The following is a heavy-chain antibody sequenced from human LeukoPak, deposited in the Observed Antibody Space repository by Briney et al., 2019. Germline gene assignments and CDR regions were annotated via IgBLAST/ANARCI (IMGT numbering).Heavy chain of an antibody. D-gene: IGHD2-2*01. J-gene: IGHJ6*03. Sequence: PGGSLRLSCAASGFTFSSYGMHWVRQAPGKGLEWLAFIRYDGSNKYYADSVKGRFTISRDNSKNTLYLQMNSLRAEDTAVYYCAKTGDCSSTSCYGYYYYYMDVWGKGTTVTISS. CDR1: GFTFSSYG. CDR2: IRYDGSNK. CDR3: AKTGDCSSTSCYGYYYYYMDV. V-gene: IGHV3-30*02.